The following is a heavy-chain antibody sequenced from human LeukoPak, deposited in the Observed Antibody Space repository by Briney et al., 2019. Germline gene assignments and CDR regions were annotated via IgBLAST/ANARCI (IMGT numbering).Heavy chain of an antibody. CDR2: IIPIFGTA. J-gene: IGHJ4*02. Sequence: SVKVSCKASGGTFSSYAISWVRQAPGQGLEWMGGIIPIFGTANYAQKFQGRVTITADESTCTAYMELSSLRSEDTAVYYCATDTFDCSSTSCYSPPTCWGQGTLVTVSS. CDR3: ATDTFDCSSTSCYSPPTC. D-gene: IGHD2-2*01. CDR1: GGTFSSYA. V-gene: IGHV1-69*13.